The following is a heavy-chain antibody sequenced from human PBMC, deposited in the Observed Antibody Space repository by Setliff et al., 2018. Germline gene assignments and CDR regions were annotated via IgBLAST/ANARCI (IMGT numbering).Heavy chain of an antibody. V-gene: IGHV4-4*07. CDR1: GGSIINSYY. CDR2: IQSTGNT. CDR3: VKNPLTMPRGFFEY. J-gene: IGHJ4*02. D-gene: IGHD3-3*01. Sequence: SETLSLTCTVSGGSIINSYYWSWIRQPAGKGLEWIGLIQSTGNTNYNPSLQSRVTMSLDSSKNQFSLNLNSVTAADTAVYYCVKNPLTMPRGFFEYWGRGTLVTVSS.